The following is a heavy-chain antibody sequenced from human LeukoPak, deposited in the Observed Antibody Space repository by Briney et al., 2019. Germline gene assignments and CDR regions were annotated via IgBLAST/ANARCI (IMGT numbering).Heavy chain of an antibody. CDR1: GFTFSSYG. Sequence: PGGSLRLSCAASGFTFSSYGMHWVRQAPGKGLEWVAFIRYDGSNKYYADSVKGRFTISRDNSKNTLYLQMNSLRAEDTAVYYCAEEPGSVTGNFDYWGQGTLVTVSS. CDR2: IRYDGSNK. J-gene: IGHJ4*02. CDR3: AEEPGSVTGNFDY. V-gene: IGHV3-30*02. D-gene: IGHD4-17*01.